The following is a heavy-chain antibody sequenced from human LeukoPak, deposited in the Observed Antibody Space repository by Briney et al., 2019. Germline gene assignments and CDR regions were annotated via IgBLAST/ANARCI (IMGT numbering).Heavy chain of an antibody. CDR2: IYPGDSDT. D-gene: IGHD3-3*01. V-gene: IGHV5-51*01. CDR1: GYSFTSYW. CDR3: ARTRGAYDFWSGQRDYFDY. J-gene: IGHJ4*02. Sequence: ESLKISCKGSGYSFTSYWIGWVRQMPGKGLEWMGIIYPGDSDTRYSPSFQGQVTISADKSISTAYLQWSSLKASDTAMYYCARTRGAYDFWSGQRDYFDYWGQGTLVTVSS.